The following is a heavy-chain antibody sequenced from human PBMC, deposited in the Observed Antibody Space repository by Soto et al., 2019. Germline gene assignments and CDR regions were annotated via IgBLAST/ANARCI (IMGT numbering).Heavy chain of an antibody. CDR3: VRGLYTGSPHFFY. Sequence: PGGSQRLSCAASESNFRTYGRTWVRQAPGKGLEWVANIEGDGNEKNYVDSVKGRFTVSRDNAKGSLYLQMNSLRVEDTAVYYCVRGLYTGSPHFFYWGQGTLVTVSS. CDR1: ESNFRTYG. CDR2: IEGDGNEK. D-gene: IGHD1-1*01. V-gene: IGHV3-7*05. J-gene: IGHJ4*02.